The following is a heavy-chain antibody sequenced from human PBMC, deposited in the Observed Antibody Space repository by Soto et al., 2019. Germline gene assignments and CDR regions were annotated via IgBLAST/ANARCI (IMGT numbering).Heavy chain of an antibody. D-gene: IGHD3-22*01. V-gene: IGHV4-59*01. CDR3: ARRLAGYYENWFDP. CDR2: IYYSGST. Sequence: ETLSLTCTLSGGSISSYYWSWIRQPPGKGLEWIGYIYYSGSTNYNPSLKSRVTISVDTSKNQFSLKLSSVTAADTAVYFCARRLAGYYENWFDPWGQGTLVTVSS. CDR1: GGSISSYY. J-gene: IGHJ5*02.